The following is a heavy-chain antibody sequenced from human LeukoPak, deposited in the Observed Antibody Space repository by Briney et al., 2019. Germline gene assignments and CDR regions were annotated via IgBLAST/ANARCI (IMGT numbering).Heavy chain of an antibody. CDR2: IIPIFGTA. CDR1: GGTFSSYA. Sequence: GASVKVSCKASGGTFSSYAISWVRQAPGQGLEWMGGIIPIFGTANYAQKFQGRVTITADESTSTAYMELSSLRSEDTAVYYCARDPHHDYGGPVPPYYYYYGMDVWGQGTTVTVSS. CDR3: ARDPHHDYGGPVPPYYYYYGMDV. V-gene: IGHV1-69*13. J-gene: IGHJ6*02. D-gene: IGHD4-23*01.